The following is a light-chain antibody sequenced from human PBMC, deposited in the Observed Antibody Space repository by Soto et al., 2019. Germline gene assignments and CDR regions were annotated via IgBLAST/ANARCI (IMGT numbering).Light chain of an antibody. CDR1: QSVSSY. V-gene: IGKV3-11*01. Sequence: EIVLTQSPAPLSLSPGERATLSCRASQSVSSYLAWYQQKPGQAPRLLIYDASNRATGIPARSSGRGSGTDFTLTISSLQPEDCAVYECQHLSNPPWTFGQGTKVFIK. CDR2: DAS. CDR3: QHLSNPPWT. J-gene: IGKJ1*01.